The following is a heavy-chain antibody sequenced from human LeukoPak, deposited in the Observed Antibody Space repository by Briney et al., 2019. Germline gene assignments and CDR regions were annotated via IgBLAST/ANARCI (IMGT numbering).Heavy chain of an antibody. V-gene: IGHV4-61*01. J-gene: IGHJ4*02. CDR3: ARGRGDFWSGYYFGY. D-gene: IGHD3-3*01. Sequence: SETLSLTCTVSGGSVSSGSYYWSWIRQPPGKGLEWIGYIYYSGSTNYNPSLKSRVTISVDTSKNQFSLKLSSVTAADTAVYYCARGRGDFWSGYYFGYWGQGTLVTVSS. CDR2: IYYSGST. CDR1: GGSVSSGSYY.